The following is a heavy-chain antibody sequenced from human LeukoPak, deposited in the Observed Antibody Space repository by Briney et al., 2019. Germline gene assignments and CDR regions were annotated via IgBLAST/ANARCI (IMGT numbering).Heavy chain of an antibody. CDR1: GGSFSGYC. Sequence: LESLSLTCAVYGGSFSGYCWSWNRPPPGGGLEWVGEINHSGSTNYNPSLKSRVTISVASSKKQSSLRLSSVAAADTAVYYCAREEGYSSSSYGGFDYWGQGTLVTVSS. J-gene: IGHJ4*02. CDR3: AREEGYSSSSYGGFDY. CDR2: INHSGST. V-gene: IGHV4-34*01. D-gene: IGHD6-6*01.